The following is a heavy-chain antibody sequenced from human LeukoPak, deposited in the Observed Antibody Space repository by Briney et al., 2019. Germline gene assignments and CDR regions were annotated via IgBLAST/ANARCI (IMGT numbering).Heavy chain of an antibody. Sequence: SETLSLTCTVSGGSISHYYWSWVRQPPGPGLGRIGYIYYSGTTNSNPSLTTRLTISVDTSKNPFSLNLNSVTAADTAVYYWASEAPRTKVPEGMDVWGQGTTVTVSS. J-gene: IGHJ6*02. CDR3: ASEAPRTKVPEGMDV. CDR1: GGSISHYY. CDR2: IYYSGTT. D-gene: IGHD4/OR15-4a*01. V-gene: IGHV4-59*01.